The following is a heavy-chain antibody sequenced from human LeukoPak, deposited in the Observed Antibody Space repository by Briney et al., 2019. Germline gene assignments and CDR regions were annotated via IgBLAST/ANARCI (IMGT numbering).Heavy chain of an antibody. CDR1: GYTFTGYY. CDR3: ARVGSSGYYSSPLNY. D-gene: IGHD3-22*01. V-gene: IGHV1-2*02. CDR2: INPNSGGT. J-gene: IGHJ4*02. Sequence: ASVKVSCKASGYTFTGYYMHWVRQAPGQGLEWMGWINPNSGGTNYAQKFQGRVTMTRDTSISTAYMELSRLRSDDTAVYYCARVGSSGYYSSPLNYWGQGTLATVSS.